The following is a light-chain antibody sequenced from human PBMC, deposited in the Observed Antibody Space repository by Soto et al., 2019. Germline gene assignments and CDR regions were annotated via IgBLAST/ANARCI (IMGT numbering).Light chain of an antibody. CDR2: LGS. CDR1: QSLLHSDGYNY. CDR3: MQALQTPLT. V-gene: IGKV2-28*01. J-gene: IGKJ4*01. Sequence: DIVMTQSPVSLPVTPGEPASITCRSSQSLLHSDGYNYLDWYLQKPGQSPQLLSYLGSNRASRVPDRFSGSGSGTDFTLKISRVEAEDVGVYYCMQALQTPLTFGGGTKVEIK.